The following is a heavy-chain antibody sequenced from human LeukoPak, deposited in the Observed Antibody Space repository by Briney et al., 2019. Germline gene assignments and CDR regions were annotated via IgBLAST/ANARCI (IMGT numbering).Heavy chain of an antibody. Sequence: SETLSLTCTVSGGSISSYYWSWIRQPPGKGLEWVGYIYYSGSTNYNPSLKSRVTISVDTPKNQFSLKLSSVTAADTAVYYCARQMVGAKQVQTTYYFDYWGQGTLVTVSS. CDR2: IYYSGST. CDR1: GGSISSYY. D-gene: IGHD1-26*01. CDR3: ARQMVGAKQVQTTYYFDY. J-gene: IGHJ4*02. V-gene: IGHV4-59*08.